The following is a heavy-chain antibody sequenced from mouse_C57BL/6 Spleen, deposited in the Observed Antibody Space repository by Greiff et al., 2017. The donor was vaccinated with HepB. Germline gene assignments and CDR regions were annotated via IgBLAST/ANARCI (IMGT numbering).Heavy chain of an antibody. D-gene: IGHD2-5*01. CDR1: GYTFTSYW. CDR2: IDPSDSYT. Sequence: QVQLQQPGAELVKPGASVKLSCKASGYTFTSYWMQWVKQRPGQGLEWIGEIDPSDSYTNYNQKFKGKATLTVDTSASTDYMQLSSLTSEDSAVYYCAPRGSNGAWFAYWGQGTLVTVSA. J-gene: IGHJ3*01. CDR3: APRGSNGAWFAY. V-gene: IGHV1-50*01.